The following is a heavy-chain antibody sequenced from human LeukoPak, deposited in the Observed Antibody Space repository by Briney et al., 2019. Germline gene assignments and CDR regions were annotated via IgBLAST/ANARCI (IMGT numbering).Heavy chain of an antibody. CDR3: AELGITMIGGV. CDR1: GFSFSSYE. J-gene: IGHJ6*04. CDR2: ISSSGSTI. D-gene: IGHD3-10*02. Sequence: AGGSLRLSCEAFGFSFSSYEMNWVRQAPGKGLEWVSYISSSGSTIYYADSVKGRFTISRDNAKNSLYLQMNSLRAEDTAVYYCAELGITMIGGVWGKGTTVTISS. V-gene: IGHV3-48*03.